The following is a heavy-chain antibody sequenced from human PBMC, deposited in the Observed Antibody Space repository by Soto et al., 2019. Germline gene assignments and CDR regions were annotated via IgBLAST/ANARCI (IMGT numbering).Heavy chain of an antibody. J-gene: IGHJ4*02. V-gene: IGHV4-39*01. CDR2: IYYSGST. Sequence: KPSETLSLTCTVSGGSISSSSYYWGWIRQPPGKGLEWIGSIYYSGSTYYNPSLKSRVTISVDTSKNQFSLKLSSVTAADTAVYYCASPYYDYVWGSYRVDYWGQGTLVTVSS. CDR3: ASPYYDYVWGSYRVDY. CDR1: GGSISSSSYY. D-gene: IGHD3-16*02.